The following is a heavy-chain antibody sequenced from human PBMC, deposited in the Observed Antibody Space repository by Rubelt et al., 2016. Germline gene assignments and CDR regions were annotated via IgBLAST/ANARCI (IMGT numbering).Heavy chain of an antibody. Sequence: EVQLVESGGGLVKPGGSLRLSCAASGFTFSSYSMNWVRQAPGKGLEWVSSISSSSSYIYYADSVKGRFTISRDNAKNSLYLQMNSLRAEDTAVYYCARESYSSSSFYYFDYWGQGTLVTVSS. V-gene: IGHV3-21*01. CDR2: ISSSSSYI. J-gene: IGHJ4*02. D-gene: IGHD6-6*01. CDR1: GFTFSSYS. CDR3: ARESYSSSSFYYFDY.